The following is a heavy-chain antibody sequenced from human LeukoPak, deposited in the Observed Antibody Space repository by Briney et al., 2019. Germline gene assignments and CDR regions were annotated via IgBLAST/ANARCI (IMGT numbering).Heavy chain of an antibody. Sequence: PGGSLRLSCAASGFTFSSYSMNWVRQAPEKGLEWVSYISSSSSTIYYADSVKGRFTISRDNAKNSLYLQMNSLRAEDTAVYYCARDEDYYGSGSYTAPDAFDIWGQGTMVTVSS. J-gene: IGHJ3*02. CDR1: GFTFSSYS. V-gene: IGHV3-48*01. D-gene: IGHD3-10*01. CDR3: ARDEDYYGSGSYTAPDAFDI. CDR2: ISSSSSTI.